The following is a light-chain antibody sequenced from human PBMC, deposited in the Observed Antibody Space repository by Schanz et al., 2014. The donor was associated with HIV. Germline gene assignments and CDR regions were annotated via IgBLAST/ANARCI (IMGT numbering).Light chain of an antibody. CDR1: QNIGNW. V-gene: IGKV1-5*03. CDR3: HQYYSSRQT. CDR2: RAS. J-gene: IGKJ1*01. Sequence: DIQMTQSPSTLSASVGDRVTITCRASQNIGNWLAWYQQKPGKAPKLLIYRASILESGVPSRFSGSGSGTEFALTISSLQAEDVAVYYCHQYYSSRQTFGQGTKVEIK.